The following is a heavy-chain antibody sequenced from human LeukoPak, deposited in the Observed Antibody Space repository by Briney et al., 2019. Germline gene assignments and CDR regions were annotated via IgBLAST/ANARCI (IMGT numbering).Heavy chain of an antibody. CDR1: GGSFSGYY. CDR3: ARYDYGDYFFDY. J-gene: IGHJ4*02. D-gene: IGHD4-17*01. V-gene: IGHV4-34*01. CDR2: INHSGST. Sequence: PSETLSLTCAVYGGSFSGYYWSWIRQPPGKGLEWIGEINHSGSTNYNPSLKSRVTISVDTSKNQFSLKLSSVTAADTAVYYCARYDYGDYFFDYWGQGTLVTVSS.